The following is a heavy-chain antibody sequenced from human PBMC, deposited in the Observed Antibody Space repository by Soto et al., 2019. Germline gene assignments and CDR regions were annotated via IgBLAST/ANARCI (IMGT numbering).Heavy chain of an antibody. CDR3: ARLEGLATISYYFDF. J-gene: IGHJ4*02. D-gene: IGHD3-9*01. CDR2: IYFRGNT. Sequence: SGTLSLNCSVSGDSINRDKYYWGWVRQPPGKGLEWIGSIYFRGNTYYNPSLQTRVTISLDKSKSQFSLKLNSVTAADSAVYFCARLEGLATISYYFDFWGQGALVTXSS. V-gene: IGHV4-39*01. CDR1: GDSINRDKYY.